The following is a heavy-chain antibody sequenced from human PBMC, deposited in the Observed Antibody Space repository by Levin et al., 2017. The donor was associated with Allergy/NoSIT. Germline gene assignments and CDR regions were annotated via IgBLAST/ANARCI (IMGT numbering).Heavy chain of an antibody. Sequence: SETLSLTCTVSGGSISSYSWTWIRQPPGKGLEWIGYIYYSGSTNYNPSLKSRVTISVDTSKKQFSLKLNSVTAADTAVYYCARDPGDYGSGLYAFDVWGQGTMVTVSS. CDR1: GGSISSYS. V-gene: IGHV4-59*01. D-gene: IGHD3-10*01. J-gene: IGHJ3*01. CDR3: ARDPGDYGSGLYAFDV. CDR2: IYYSGST.